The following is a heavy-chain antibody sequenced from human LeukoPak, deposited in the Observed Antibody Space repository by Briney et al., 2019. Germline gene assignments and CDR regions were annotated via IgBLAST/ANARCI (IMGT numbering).Heavy chain of an antibody. D-gene: IGHD6-19*01. CDR3: ARGSGWYKY. J-gene: IGHJ4*02. Sequence: PGGSLRLSCAASGFTFSSYSMNWVRQPPGKGLEWVANINQGGSEKDYVDSVKGRFTISRDTAKNSLYLQMNSLRAEDTAVYYCARGSGWYKYWGQGTLVTVSS. CDR1: GFTFSSYS. V-gene: IGHV3-7*01. CDR2: INQGGSEK.